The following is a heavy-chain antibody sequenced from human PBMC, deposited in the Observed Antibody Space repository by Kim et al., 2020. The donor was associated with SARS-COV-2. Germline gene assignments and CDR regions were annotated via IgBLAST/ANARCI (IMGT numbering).Heavy chain of an antibody. J-gene: IGHJ4*01. CDR3: GRVETLAFDN. CDR1: GFTFSSYS. D-gene: IGHD3-3*02. Sequence: GGSLRLSCAASGFTFSSYSMNWVRQAPGRGLEWISYISSSSNTIYYADSVNGRFTISRDNAKNTLYLQMNSLRDEDTAVYYCGRVETLAFDNWGQGTLVTVSS. CDR2: ISSSSNTI. V-gene: IGHV3-48*02.